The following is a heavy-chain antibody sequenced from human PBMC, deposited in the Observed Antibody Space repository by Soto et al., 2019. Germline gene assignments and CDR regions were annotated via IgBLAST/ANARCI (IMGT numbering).Heavy chain of an antibody. D-gene: IGHD2-2*02. CDR2: IKPNSGGT. Sequence: QEQLVQSGAEVKKPGASVKVSCKASGYTFSGYYIHWLRQAPGQGLEWMGWIKPNSGGTNYARKFQGRVSVTRDTPTSTAYMELSRLTSDDTAVYYCARSLTEGYCTITGCYTRPLYGMDVWGQGTTVTVSS. CDR1: GYTFSGYY. CDR3: ARSLTEGYCTITGCYTRPLYGMDV. V-gene: IGHV1-2*02. J-gene: IGHJ6*02.